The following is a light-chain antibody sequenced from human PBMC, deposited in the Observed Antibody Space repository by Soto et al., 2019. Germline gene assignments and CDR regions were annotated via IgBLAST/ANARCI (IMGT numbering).Light chain of an antibody. CDR3: QQANSVPFT. V-gene: IGKV1-12*01. CDR2: AAS. J-gene: IGKJ3*01. Sequence: DIQMTQSPSSVSASVGDRVTITCRASQDINNWLAWYQQRPGKAPRLLIYAASNLQSGVTSRFSGSGSGTDFTLTISSLQPEDFATYYCQQANSVPFTFGPGTRVDVK. CDR1: QDINNW.